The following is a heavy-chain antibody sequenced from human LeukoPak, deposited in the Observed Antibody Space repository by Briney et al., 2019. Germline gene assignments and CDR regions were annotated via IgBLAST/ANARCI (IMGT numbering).Heavy chain of an antibody. CDR2: IGIADDT. CDR3: VRGGIRVSGIDAFDI. CDR1: GFTFSDYS. Sequence: GGSLRLSCAASGFTFSDYSMNWVRQGPGGGLEWVSAIGIADDTHYADSVKGRFTISRENARNSLYLQINSLRDGDTAVYYCVRGGIRVSGIDAFDIWGQGTVVTVSS. D-gene: IGHD5/OR15-5a*01. V-gene: IGHV3-13*01. J-gene: IGHJ3*02.